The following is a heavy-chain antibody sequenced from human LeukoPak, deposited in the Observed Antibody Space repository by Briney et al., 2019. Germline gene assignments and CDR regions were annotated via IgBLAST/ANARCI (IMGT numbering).Heavy chain of an antibody. D-gene: IGHD3-22*01. V-gene: IGHV3-23*01. CDR3: ARAPVTYYYDSSGYEGYFDY. J-gene: IGHJ4*02. CDR2: ISSRGDNT. CDR1: GFTFSNYA. Sequence: GGPLILSCAASGFTFSNYAMSWVRQAPGGGLEWVSTISSRGDNTYDADSVKGRFTASRDNSKNTLYLQMNSLRAEDTAVYYCARAPVTYYYDSSGYEGYFDYWGQGTLVTVSS.